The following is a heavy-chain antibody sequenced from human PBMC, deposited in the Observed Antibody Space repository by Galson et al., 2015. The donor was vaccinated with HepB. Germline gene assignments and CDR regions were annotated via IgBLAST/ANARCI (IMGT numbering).Heavy chain of an antibody. J-gene: IGHJ4*02. CDR3: ARGDPDGYNTRGQLDN. D-gene: IGHD3-3*01. CDR1: GGTFSSYT. Sequence: SVKVSCKASGGTFSSYTISWVRQAPGQGLEWMGRIIRLFGIANYAPRFQGRLKITADKSTDTAYMELSSLTSEDTAVYFCARGDPDGYNTRGQLDNWGQGTLVTVSS. CDR2: IIRLFGIA. V-gene: IGHV1-69*10.